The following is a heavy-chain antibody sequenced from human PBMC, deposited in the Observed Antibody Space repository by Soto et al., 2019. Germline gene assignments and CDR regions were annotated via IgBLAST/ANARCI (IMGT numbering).Heavy chain of an antibody. CDR2: ISGSGRST. D-gene: IGHD6-13*01. CDR3: AKVSSSWYAGFFDL. J-gene: IGHJ4*02. CDR1: GFTFSSYA. Sequence: PGGSLRLSCAASGFTFSSYAMSWVRQAPGKGLEWVSAISGSGRSTYYADSVKGRFTISRDNSKNTLYLQMNTLRAEDTAIYYCAKVSSSWYAGFFDLWGQGTLVTVSS. V-gene: IGHV3-23*01.